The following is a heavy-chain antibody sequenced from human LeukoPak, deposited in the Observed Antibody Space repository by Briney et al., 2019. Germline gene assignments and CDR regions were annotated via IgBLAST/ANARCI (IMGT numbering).Heavy chain of an antibody. CDR3: ARVSRFTVTWADAFDI. V-gene: IGHV4-61*02. Sequence: ASETLSLTCTVSGGSISSGSYYWSWIRQPAGKGLEWIGRIYTSGSTNYNPSLKSRVTISVDTSKNQFSLKLSSVTAADTAVYYCARVSRFTVTWADAFDIWGQGTMVTVSS. CDR2: IYTSGST. CDR1: GGSISSGSYY. J-gene: IGHJ3*02. D-gene: IGHD4-17*01.